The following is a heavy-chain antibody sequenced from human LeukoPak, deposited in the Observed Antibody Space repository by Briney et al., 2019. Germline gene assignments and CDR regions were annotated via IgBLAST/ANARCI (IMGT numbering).Heavy chain of an antibody. V-gene: IGHV4-39*01. Sequence: SQTLSLTCTVSGDSISSGDYYWGWIRQPPGKGLEWIGSIYYSGSTYYNPSLTSRVTISVDTSKNQFSLKLSSVTAADTAVYYCARLYGYSFAVSRKYFDYWGQGTLVTVPS. CDR2: IYYSGST. CDR3: ARLYGYSFAVSRKYFDY. J-gene: IGHJ4*02. D-gene: IGHD5-24*01. CDR1: GDSISSGDYY.